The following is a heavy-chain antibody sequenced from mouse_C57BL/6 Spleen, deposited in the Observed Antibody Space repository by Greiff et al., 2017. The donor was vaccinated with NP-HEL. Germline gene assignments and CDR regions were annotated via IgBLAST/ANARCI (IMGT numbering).Heavy chain of an antibody. V-gene: IGHV1-82*01. J-gene: IGHJ3*01. CDR1: GYAFSSSW. CDR2: IYPGDGDT. Sequence: VQRVESGPELVKPGASVKISCKASGYAFSSSWMNWVKQRPGKGLEWIGRIYPGDGDTNYNGKFKGKATLTADKSSSTAYMQLSSLTSEDSAVYFCASYGSWFAYWGQGTLVTVSA. D-gene: IGHD1-2*01. CDR3: ASYGSWFAY.